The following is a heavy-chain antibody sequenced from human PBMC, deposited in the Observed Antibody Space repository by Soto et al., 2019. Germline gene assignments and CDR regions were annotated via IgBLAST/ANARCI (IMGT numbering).Heavy chain of an antibody. V-gene: IGHV3-23*01. J-gene: IGHJ4*02. Sequence: GGSLRLSCAASGFTFSSYAMSWVRQAPGKGLEWVSAISGSGGSTYYADSVKGRFTISRDNSKNTLYLQMNSLRAEDTAVYYCAIDHAVADRVRLDYWGEGILVTGSS. D-gene: IGHD6-19*01. CDR2: ISGSGGST. CDR1: GFTFSSYA. CDR3: AIDHAVADRVRLDY.